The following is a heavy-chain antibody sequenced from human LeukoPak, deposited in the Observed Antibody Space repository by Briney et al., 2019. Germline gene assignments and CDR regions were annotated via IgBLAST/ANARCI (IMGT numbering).Heavy chain of an antibody. D-gene: IGHD4-17*01. V-gene: IGHV1-69*05. J-gene: IGHJ6*03. CDR3: AREGRGDGDYRRYYYYYMDV. CDR2: IIPIFGTA. CDR1: GYTFTSYG. Sequence: SVKVSCKASGYTFTSYGISWVRQAPGQGLEWMGGIIPIFGTANYAQKFQGRVTITTDESTSTAYMELSSLRSEDTAVYYCAREGRGDGDYRRYYYYYMDVWGKGTTVTVSS.